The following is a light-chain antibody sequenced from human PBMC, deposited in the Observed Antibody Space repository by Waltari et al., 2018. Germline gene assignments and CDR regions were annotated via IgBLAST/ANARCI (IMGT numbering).Light chain of an antibody. J-gene: IGKJ1*01. V-gene: IGKV1-NL1*01. CDR2: AAS. CDR1: QGINKE. CDR3: QQDYTTPWT. Sequence: GDRVTVTCRASQGINKELTWYQQKPGKAPTLLIFAASTLQRGVSSRFSGSGSGTDYALIISSLQPEDVATYYCQQDYTTPWTFGQGTKVEIK.